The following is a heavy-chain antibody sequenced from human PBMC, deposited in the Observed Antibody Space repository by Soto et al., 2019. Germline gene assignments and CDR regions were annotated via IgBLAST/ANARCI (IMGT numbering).Heavy chain of an antibody. Sequence: SETLSLTCSVAGGSSSSSSDYWGWIRQPPGKGLEWIGSIYYSGSTYYNPSLKSRVTISVDTSKNQFSLKLSSVTAADTAVYYCARHGRRRTLFDYWGQGTLVTVSS. CDR2: IYYSGST. CDR1: GGSSSSSSDY. J-gene: IGHJ4*02. V-gene: IGHV4-39*01. CDR3: ARHGRRRTLFDY.